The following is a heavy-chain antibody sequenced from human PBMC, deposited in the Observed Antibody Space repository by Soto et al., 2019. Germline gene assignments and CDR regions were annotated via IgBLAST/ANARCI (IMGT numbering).Heavy chain of an antibody. CDR3: ARARLSRSWWFDP. V-gene: IGHV4-59*01. CDR1: GDSISSYY. CDR2: IYYSGST. Sequence: SETLGLTCTVAGDSISSYYWSWIRQPPGKGLEWIGYIYYSGSTNYNPSLKSRVTISVDTSKNQFSLKLSSVTAADTAVYYCARARLSRSWWFDPWGQGTLVTVSS. D-gene: IGHD3-10*01. J-gene: IGHJ5*02.